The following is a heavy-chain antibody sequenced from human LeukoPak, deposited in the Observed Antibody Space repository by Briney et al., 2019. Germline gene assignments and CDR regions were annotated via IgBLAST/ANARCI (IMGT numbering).Heavy chain of an antibody. CDR2: ITDSGRSS. V-gene: IGHV3-23*01. J-gene: IGHJ4*02. Sequence: GGSLRLSCAFSGFTFSNYAMSWVRQAPGKGLEWISGITDSGRSSYFADSVRRRFTISRDKCKNTLYLQMNSLRAEDTALYFCAKDGGGNCYDPIDYWGQGILVTVSS. CDR3: AKDGGGNCYDPIDY. D-gene: IGHD2-21*01. CDR1: GFTFSNYA.